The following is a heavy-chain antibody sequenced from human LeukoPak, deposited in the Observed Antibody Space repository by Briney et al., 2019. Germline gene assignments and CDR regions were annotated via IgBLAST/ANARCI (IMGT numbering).Heavy chain of an antibody. Sequence: QAGGSLRLSCAASGFTISGYWMHWVRQAPGKGLVWVSRINGDGSITAYADSVKGRFTISRDNAKNTLYLQMNSLRAEDTAVYYCARGRAGNYYNHNDYWGQGTLVTVSS. CDR1: GFTISGYW. CDR2: INGDGSIT. J-gene: IGHJ4*02. CDR3: ARGRAGNYYNHNDY. D-gene: IGHD3-10*01. V-gene: IGHV3-74*01.